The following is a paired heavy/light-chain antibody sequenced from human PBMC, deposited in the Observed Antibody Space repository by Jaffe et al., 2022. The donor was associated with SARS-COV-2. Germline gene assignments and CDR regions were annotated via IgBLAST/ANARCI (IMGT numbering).Heavy chain of an antibody. D-gene: IGHD1-7*01. V-gene: IGHV3-33*01. Sequence: QVQLVESGGGVVQPGTSLRLSCAASGFTFSSYVMHWVRQAPGKGLEWVAAIWFEDGTNKYYADSVKGRFTVSRDNSKNTLYLQVNSLRDEDTAVYYCARCSSHLTGTAPSDYWGQGTLLTVSS. J-gene: IGHJ4*02. CDR1: GFTFSSYV. CDR2: IWFEDGTNK. CDR3: ARCSSHLTGTAPSDY.
Light chain of an antibody. J-gene: IGKJ1*01. Sequence: EIVMTQSPATLSVSPGERATLSCRASQSVSSNLAWYQQKPGQAPRLLIYGASTRATGIPARFSGSGSGTEFTLTISSLQSEDFAVYYCQQYKNWPPWTFGQGTEVEIK. V-gene: IGKV3-15*01. CDR1: QSVSSN. CDR3: QQYKNWPPWT. CDR2: GAS.